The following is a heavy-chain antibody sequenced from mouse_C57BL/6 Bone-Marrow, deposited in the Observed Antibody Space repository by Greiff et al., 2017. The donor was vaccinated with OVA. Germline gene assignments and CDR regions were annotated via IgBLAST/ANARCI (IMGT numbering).Heavy chain of an antibody. Sequence: DVMLVESGGGLVQPGGSLSLSCAASGFTFTDYYMSWVRQPPGKALEWLGFISNKANGYTTEYSASVKGRFTISRDNSQSILYLQMNALRAEDSATYYCARSKDYYGGYFDVWGTGTTVTVSS. CDR3: ARSKDYYGGYFDV. CDR1: GFTFTDYY. J-gene: IGHJ1*03. CDR2: ISNKANGYTT. V-gene: IGHV7-3*01. D-gene: IGHD1-1*01.